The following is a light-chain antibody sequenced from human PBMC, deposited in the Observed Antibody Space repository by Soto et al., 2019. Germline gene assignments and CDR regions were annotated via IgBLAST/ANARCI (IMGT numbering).Light chain of an antibody. V-gene: IGLV2-14*01. CDR1: SSDIGGYNY. CDR2: GVT. J-gene: IGLJ1*01. Sequence: QSVLAQPASVSGSPGQSITISCTGTSSDIGGYNYVSWYQQHPGKAPKLMVYGVTNRPSGVSHRFSGARAGNTASLTISGLQAEDEAVYYCASYSTTSTPFVFGTGTKATGL. CDR3: ASYSTTSTPFV.